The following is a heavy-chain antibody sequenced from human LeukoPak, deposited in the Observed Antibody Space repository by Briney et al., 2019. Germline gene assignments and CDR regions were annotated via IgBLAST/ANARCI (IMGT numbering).Heavy chain of an antibody. CDR1: GFTFSSYS. Sequence: PGGSLRLSCAASGFTFSSYSMNWVRQAPGKGLEWVSSISSSSSYIYYADSVKGRFTISRDNAKNSLYLQVNSLRAEDTAVYYCARGYYSSGWYLFDYWGQGTLVTVSS. CDR2: ISSSSSYI. J-gene: IGHJ4*02. D-gene: IGHD6-19*01. CDR3: ARGYYSSGWYLFDY. V-gene: IGHV3-21*01.